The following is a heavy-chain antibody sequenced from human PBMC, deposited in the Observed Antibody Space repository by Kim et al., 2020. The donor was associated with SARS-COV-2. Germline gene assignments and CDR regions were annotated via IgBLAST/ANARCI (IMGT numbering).Heavy chain of an antibody. V-gene: IGHV4-34*01. Sequence: SETLSLTCAVYGGSFSGYYWSWIRQPPGKGLEWIGEINHSGSTNYNPSLKSRVTISVDTSKNQFSLKLSSVTAADTAVYYCARGGGYYGSGSYNWFDPWGQGTLVTVSS. CDR3: ARGGGYYGSGSYNWFDP. D-gene: IGHD3-10*01. J-gene: IGHJ5*02. CDR2: INHSGST. CDR1: GGSFSGYY.